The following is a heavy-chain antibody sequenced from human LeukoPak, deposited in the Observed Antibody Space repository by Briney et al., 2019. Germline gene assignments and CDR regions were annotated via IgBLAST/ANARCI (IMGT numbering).Heavy chain of an antibody. V-gene: IGHV1-46*02. CDR3: ARAFNSIQPLDY. CDR2: IHPDGGST. J-gene: IGHJ4*02. D-gene: IGHD4-11*01. Sequence: GASVKVSCKASGYNFNDYYIYWARQAPGHGLESMGYIHPDGGSTNYAQKFQGRVTMTSDMSTNTVYMELRSLRSEDTAMYYCARAFNSIQPLDYWGQGTLATVSS. CDR1: GYNFNDYY.